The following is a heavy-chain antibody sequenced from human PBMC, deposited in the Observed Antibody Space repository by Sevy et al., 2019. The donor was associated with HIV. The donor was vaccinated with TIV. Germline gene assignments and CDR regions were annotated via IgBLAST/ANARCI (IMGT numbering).Heavy chain of an antibody. Sequence: SETLSLTCTVSGGSITSLYLNWIRQPPGKGLEWIANIYYNGHINYNPSLRSRFTLSLDTSKNQFSLRLGSVTAADTAMYYCAGENAWGRGYSWGQGTLVTVSS. CDR2: IYYNGHI. D-gene: IGHD1-26*01. V-gene: IGHV4-59*08. J-gene: IGHJ4*02. CDR1: GGSITSLY. CDR3: AGENAWGRGYS.